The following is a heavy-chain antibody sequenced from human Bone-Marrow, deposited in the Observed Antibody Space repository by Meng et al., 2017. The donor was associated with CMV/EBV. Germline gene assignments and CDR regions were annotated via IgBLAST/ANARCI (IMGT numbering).Heavy chain of an antibody. D-gene: IGHD2-2*01. CDR2: ISYDGSNK. CDR3: ARAAEKYQLNWFDP. Sequence: GGSLRLSCAASGFTFSSYAMHWVRQAPGKGLEWVAVISYDGSNKYYADSVKGRFTISRDNSKNSLYLQMNSLRAEDTAVYYCARAAEKYQLNWFDPWGQGTLVTVSS. J-gene: IGHJ5*02. V-gene: IGHV3-30-3*01. CDR1: GFTFSSYA.